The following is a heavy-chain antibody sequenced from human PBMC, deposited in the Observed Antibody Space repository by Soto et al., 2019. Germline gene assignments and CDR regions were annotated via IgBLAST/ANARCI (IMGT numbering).Heavy chain of an antibody. J-gene: IGHJ6*02. V-gene: IGHV3-30-3*01. CDR1: GFTFSSYA. D-gene: IGHD4-17*01. Sequence: AGGSLRLSCAASGFTFSSYAMHWVRQAPGKGLEWVAVISYDGSNKYYADSVKGRFTISRDNSKNTLYLQMNSLRAEDTAVYYCARDSATDYGDYIYYYYYGMDVWGQGTTVTVSS. CDR2: ISYDGSNK. CDR3: ARDSATDYGDYIYYYYYGMDV.